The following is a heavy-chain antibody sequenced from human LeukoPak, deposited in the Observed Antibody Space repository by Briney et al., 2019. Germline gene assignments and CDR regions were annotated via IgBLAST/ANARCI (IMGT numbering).Heavy chain of an antibody. Sequence: QSGGSLRLSCAASGFTFSSYAMHWVRQAPGKGPEWVAVISYDGSNKYYADSVKGRFTISRDNSKNTLYLQMNSLRAEDTAVYYCARAGGNYFDYWGQGTLVTVSS. J-gene: IGHJ4*02. V-gene: IGHV3-30-3*01. CDR2: ISYDGSNK. CDR3: ARAGGNYFDY. CDR1: GFTFSSYA. D-gene: IGHD1-26*01.